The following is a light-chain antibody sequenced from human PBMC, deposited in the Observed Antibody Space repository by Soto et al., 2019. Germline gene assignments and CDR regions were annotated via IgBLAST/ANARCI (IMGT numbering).Light chain of an antibody. CDR3: QQSYNFPRT. CDR1: QSISNF. J-gene: IGKJ1*01. CDR2: SAS. V-gene: IGKV1-39*01. Sequence: DIQLTQSPSSLSASVGDRVTITCRASQSISNFLNWYQQKPGPAPKLLISSASNVQSGVPSRFSGRGSGTEFTLTISGLQPEDSASYYCQQSYNFPRTFGQGTKVDIK.